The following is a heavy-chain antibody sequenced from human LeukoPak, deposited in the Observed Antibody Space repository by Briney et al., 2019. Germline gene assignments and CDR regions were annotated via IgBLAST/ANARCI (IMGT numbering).Heavy chain of an antibody. Sequence: PSETLSLTCTVSGGSISSYYWSWIRQPPGKGLEWIGYIYYSGSTNYNPSLKSRVTISVDTSKNQFSLKLSSVTAADTAVYYCARDLVSYGMDVWGQGTTVTVSS. CDR3: ARDLVSYGMDV. CDR1: GGSISSYY. D-gene: IGHD3-10*01. CDR2: IYYSGST. V-gene: IGHV4-59*01. J-gene: IGHJ6*02.